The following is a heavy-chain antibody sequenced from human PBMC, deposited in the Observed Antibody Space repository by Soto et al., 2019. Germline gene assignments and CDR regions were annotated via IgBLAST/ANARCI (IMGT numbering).Heavy chain of an antibody. V-gene: IGHV4-31*03. J-gene: IGHJ4*02. CDR2: IYYSGST. Sequence: SETLSLTCTVSGGSISSGGYYWSWIRQHPGKGLEWIGYIYYSGSTYYNPSLKSRVTISVDTSKNQFSLNLSSVTAADTAMYYCARASTYYYDSSGYGPLDYFDDWGQGTLVTVSS. CDR1: GGSISSGGYY. CDR3: ARASTYYYDSSGYGPLDYFDD. D-gene: IGHD3-22*01.